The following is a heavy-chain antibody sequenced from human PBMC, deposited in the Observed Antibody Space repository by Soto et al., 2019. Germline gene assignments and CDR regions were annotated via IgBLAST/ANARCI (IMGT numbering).Heavy chain of an antibody. CDR1: GDTFNDYY. V-gene: IGHV1-2*04. Sequence: QVQLVQSGAEVKKPGASVTVSCRSSGDTFNDYYIHWVRQAPGQGLGWMGWINPNGGVTKYAQKFQGWVSMTRDTSIRTVYMQLSTLRSDDTAVYYCARESGGATATLDYYYFYMDVWGTGTTVTVSS. D-gene: IGHD5-12*01. CDR3: ARESGGATATLDYYYFYMDV. J-gene: IGHJ6*03. CDR2: INPNGGVT.